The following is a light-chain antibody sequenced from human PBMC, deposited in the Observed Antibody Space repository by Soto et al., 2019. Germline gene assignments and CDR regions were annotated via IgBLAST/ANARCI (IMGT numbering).Light chain of an antibody. Sequence: QSVLTQPPSASGTPGQRVTISCSGSSSNIGSNAVNWYQQLPGTAPKLLIYDNNQGPSGVPDRFSGSKSGNAASLTISGLQAEDEAHYYCSSFTSRSTLIFGGGTKLTVL. CDR1: SSNIGSNA. J-gene: IGLJ2*01. V-gene: IGLV1-44*01. CDR3: SSFTSRSTLI. CDR2: DNN.